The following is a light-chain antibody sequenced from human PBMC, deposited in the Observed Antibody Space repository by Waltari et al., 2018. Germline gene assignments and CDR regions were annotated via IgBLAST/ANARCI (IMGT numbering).Light chain of an antibody. CDR1: SSAVGGYNY. CDR2: DVS. CDR3: SSYTSTDVV. J-gene: IGLJ2*01. Sequence: QSALTHPASVSGSPGQSITISCTGTSSAVGGYNYFSWYQQHPGKAPKLMIYDVSNRPSGVSKRFSGSKSGNTASLTISGLQAEDEADYYCSSYTSTDVVFGGGTKLTVL. V-gene: IGLV2-14*01.